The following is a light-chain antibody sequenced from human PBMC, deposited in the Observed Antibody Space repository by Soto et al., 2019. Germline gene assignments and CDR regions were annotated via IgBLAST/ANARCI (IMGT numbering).Light chain of an antibody. CDR1: NSNIGAAFD. CDR2: ANN. Sequence: QSVLTQPPSVSGAPGQRITISCTGTNSNIGAAFDVHWYQHLPGTAPKLLIYANNKRPSGVPDRFSGSKSGASASLAITGLHAEDEADYYCQSYDSSLSAWVFGGGTKLT. V-gene: IGLV1-40*01. CDR3: QSYDSSLSAWV. J-gene: IGLJ3*02.